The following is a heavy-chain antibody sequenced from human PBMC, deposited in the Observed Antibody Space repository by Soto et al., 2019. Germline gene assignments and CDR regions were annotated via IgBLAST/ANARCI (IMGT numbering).Heavy chain of an antibody. J-gene: IGHJ6*02. D-gene: IGHD3-10*01. CDR2: ISYDGSNK. CDR1: GFTFSSYG. CDR3: AKGTPTLLWFGELSEDLGYYGMDV. Sequence: GGSLRLSCAASGFTFSSYGMHWVRQAPGKGLEWVAVISYDGSNKYYADSVKGRFTISRDNSKNTLYLQMNSLRAEDTAVYYCAKGTPTLLWFGELSEDLGYYGMDVWGQGTTVTVSS. V-gene: IGHV3-30*18.